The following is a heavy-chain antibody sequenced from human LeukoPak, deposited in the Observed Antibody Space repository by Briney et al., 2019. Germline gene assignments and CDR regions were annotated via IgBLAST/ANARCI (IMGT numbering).Heavy chain of an antibody. D-gene: IGHD2-2*01. CDR2: ISGSGGST. J-gene: IGHJ4*02. Sequence: GGSLRLSCAASGFTFSSYAMSWARQAPGKGLEWVSAISGSGGSTYYADSVKGRFTISRDNSKNTLYLQMNSLRAEDTAVYYCAKREDIVVVPAAILLSPIDYWGQGTLVTVSS. CDR3: AKREDIVVVPAAILLSPIDY. V-gene: IGHV3-23*01. CDR1: GFTFSSYA.